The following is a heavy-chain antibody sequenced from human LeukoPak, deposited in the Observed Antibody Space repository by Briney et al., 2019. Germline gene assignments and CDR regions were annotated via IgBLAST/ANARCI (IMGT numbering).Heavy chain of an antibody. V-gene: IGHV1-18*01. D-gene: IGHD5-24*01. CDR1: GFALTTYN. CDR3: ARNTYGYKFSMDV. Sequence: ASVKVSCKASGFALTTYNIVWLRQAPGQGLEWVGWVTAFNENTHYSREVQGRVTMTRDTSTSTAYMELRSLRSDDTAVYYCARNTYGYKFSMDVWGKGTTVTVSS. J-gene: IGHJ6*03. CDR2: VTAFNENT.